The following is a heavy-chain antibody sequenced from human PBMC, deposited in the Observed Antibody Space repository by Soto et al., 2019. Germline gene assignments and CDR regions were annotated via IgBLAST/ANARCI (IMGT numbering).Heavy chain of an antibody. D-gene: IGHD3-10*01. V-gene: IGHV3-15*01. CDR2: IKRNSDGGTR. Sequence: VQLVESGGGLVKPGGSLRLSCAASRFILRNAWMSWVRQAPGKGLEWVGRIKRNSDGGTRDYGAPVNGRFTISRDDSKNTVYLQMNNLKTEDTAVYYCGGWPSGNWGQGTLVTVSS. J-gene: IGHJ4*02. CDR1: RFILRNAW. CDR3: GGWPSGN.